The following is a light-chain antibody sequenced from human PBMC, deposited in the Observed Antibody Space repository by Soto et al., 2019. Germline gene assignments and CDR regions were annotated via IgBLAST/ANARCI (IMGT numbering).Light chain of an antibody. J-gene: IGLJ1*01. CDR1: SSNIGAGYD. CDR2: GDN. CDR3: QSYDSSLSSYV. V-gene: IGLV1-40*01. Sequence: VLTQPPSVSGAPGQRVPISCTGSSSNIGAGYDVHWYQQLPGTAPKLLIYGDNNRPSGVPDRFSGSKSGTSASLAITGLQAEDEADYYCQSYDSSLSSYVFGTGTKVTVL.